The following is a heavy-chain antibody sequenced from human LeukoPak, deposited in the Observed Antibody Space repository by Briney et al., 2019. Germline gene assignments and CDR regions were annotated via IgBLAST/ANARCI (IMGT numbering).Heavy chain of an antibody. CDR3: ARDGWLPPDY. Sequence: SETLSLTCTVSGGSISSYYWSWIRQPAGRGLEWIGHIYSTGSTNYNPSLNSRVTISVDTSKSQFSLKLSSVTAADTAVYYCARDGWLPPDYWGQGTLVTVSS. CDR2: IYSTGST. D-gene: IGHD3-22*01. J-gene: IGHJ4*02. CDR1: GGSISSYY. V-gene: IGHV4-4*07.